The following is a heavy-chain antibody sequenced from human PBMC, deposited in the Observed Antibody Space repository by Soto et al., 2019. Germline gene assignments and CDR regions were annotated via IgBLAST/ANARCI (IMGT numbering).Heavy chain of an antibody. CDR2: INDDGSGT. D-gene: IGHD4-17*01. J-gene: IGHJ4*02. V-gene: IGHV3-74*01. CDR1: GFTFSDCW. Sequence: EVHLVESGGDLVQPGGSLRLSCAASGFTFSDCWMHWFRQPPGKGLVWVPLINDDGSGTTNADPVKGRFTISRDNAKNTVYLQMNTLRVEDTGVYYCARDPTTGLDSWGQGTLVTVSS. CDR3: ARDPTTGLDS.